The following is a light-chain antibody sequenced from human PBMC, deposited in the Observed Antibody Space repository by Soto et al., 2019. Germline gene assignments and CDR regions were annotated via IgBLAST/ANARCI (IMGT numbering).Light chain of an antibody. V-gene: IGLV2-14*01. J-gene: IGLJ2*01. Sequence: QSALTQPASVSGSPGQSITISCTGTSSDVGGYNYVSWYQQHPGKAPKLMIYEVSNRPSGVSNRFSGSKSGNTASLTISGLQAEDEADYYCRSYTSSSTLAFGVGTKLTVL. CDR3: RSYTSSSTLA. CDR1: SSDVGGYNY. CDR2: EVS.